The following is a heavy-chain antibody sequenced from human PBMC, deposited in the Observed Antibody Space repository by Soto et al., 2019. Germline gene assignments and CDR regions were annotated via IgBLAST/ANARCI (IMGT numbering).Heavy chain of an antibody. J-gene: IGHJ4*02. CDR3: ARDGGGNYYEVDY. CDR1: GFTFSSYS. Sequence: EVQLVESGGGLVQPGGSLRLSCAASGFTFSSYSRNWVRQAPGKGLEWVSYISTTSSAIYYADSVKGRFTISRDNAKNSLFLQMNSLRDEDTAVYFCARDGGGNYYEVDYWGQGTLVTVSS. D-gene: IGHD1-26*01. CDR2: ISTTSSAI. V-gene: IGHV3-48*02.